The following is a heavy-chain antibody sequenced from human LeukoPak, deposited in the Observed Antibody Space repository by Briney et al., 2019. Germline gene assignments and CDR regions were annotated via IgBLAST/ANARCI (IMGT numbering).Heavy chain of an antibody. CDR3: AKEDSNGWYFFDY. CDR1: GFTFGSYS. Sequence: GGSLRLSCAASGFTFGSYSMNWVRQAPGKGLEWVSYISSSYSTIYYADSVKGRFTISRDNAKNSLYLQMNSLRAEDTAVYYCAKEDSNGWYFFDYWGQGTLVTVSS. J-gene: IGHJ4*02. V-gene: IGHV3-48*04. CDR2: ISSSYSTI. D-gene: IGHD6-19*01.